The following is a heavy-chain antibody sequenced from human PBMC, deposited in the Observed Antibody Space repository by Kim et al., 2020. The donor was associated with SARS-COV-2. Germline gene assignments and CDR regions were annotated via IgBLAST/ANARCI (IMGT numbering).Heavy chain of an antibody. Sequence: ASVKVSCKASGYTFTGYYMHWVRQAPGQGLEWMGRINPNSGGTNYAQKFQGRVTMTRDTSISTAYMELSRLRYDDTAVYYCAAGGHFSGYDYFDYWGQGTLLTVSS. CDR2: INPNSGGT. V-gene: IGHV1-2*06. D-gene: IGHD5-12*01. CDR1: GYTFTGYY. J-gene: IGHJ4*02. CDR3: AAGGHFSGYDYFDY.